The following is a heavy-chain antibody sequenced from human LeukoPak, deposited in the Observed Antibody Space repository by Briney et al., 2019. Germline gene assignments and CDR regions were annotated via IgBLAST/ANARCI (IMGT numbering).Heavy chain of an antibody. CDR3: ARILTPADYYYYYGMDV. CDR2: IYYSGST. CDR1: GGSISSGSYY. D-gene: IGHD2-2*01. Sequence: SETLSLTCTVSGGSISSGSYYWSWIRQPPGTGLEWIGYIYYSGSTNYNPSLKSRVTISVDTSKNQFSLKLSSVTAADTAVYYCARILTPADYYYYYGMDVWGQGTTVTVSS. V-gene: IGHV4-61*01. J-gene: IGHJ6*02.